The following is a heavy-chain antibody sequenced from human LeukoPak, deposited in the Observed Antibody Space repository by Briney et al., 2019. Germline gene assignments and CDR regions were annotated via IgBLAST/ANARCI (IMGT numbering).Heavy chain of an antibody. D-gene: IGHD6-6*01. CDR2: IYPGDSDT. CDR3: ARHESIQHGRNWFDP. J-gene: IGHJ5*02. Sequence: GEPLKISCKASGYSFTKYWIGWGRKIPGKGLEWMGIIYPGDSDTRYSPSFQGQVTISADKSISTAYLQWSSLKASDTAMYYCARHESIQHGRNWFDPWGQGTLVTVSS. CDR1: GYSFTKYW. V-gene: IGHV5-51*01.